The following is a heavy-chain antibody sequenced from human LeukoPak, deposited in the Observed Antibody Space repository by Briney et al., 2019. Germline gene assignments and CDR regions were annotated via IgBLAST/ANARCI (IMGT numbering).Heavy chain of an antibody. CDR2: IYYAGSS. CDR1: GGSISRYY. D-gene: IGHD6-13*01. J-gene: IGHJ5*02. V-gene: IGHV4-59*01. Sequence: SETLSLTCTVSGGSISRYYWSWIRQPPGKGLEWIGNIYYAGSSNYNPSLKSRVTISVDTSNNQLSLKLSSVTAADTAVYYCVRDEHTTSSFDPWGQGTLVTVSS. CDR3: VRDEHTTSSFDP.